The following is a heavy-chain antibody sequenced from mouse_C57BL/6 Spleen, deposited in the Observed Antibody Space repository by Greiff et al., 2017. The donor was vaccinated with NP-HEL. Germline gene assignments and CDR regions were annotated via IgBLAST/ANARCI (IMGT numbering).Heavy chain of an antibody. CDR3: ARHKGYFDY. CDR2: ISSGGSYT. V-gene: IGHV5-6*01. CDR1: GFTFSSYG. Sequence: EVKVVESGGDLVKPGGSLKLSCAASGFTFSSYGMSWVRQTPDKRLEWVATISSGGSYTYYPDSVKGRFTISRDNAKNTLYLQMSSLKSKDTAMYYCARHKGYFDYWGQGTTLTVSS. J-gene: IGHJ2*01.